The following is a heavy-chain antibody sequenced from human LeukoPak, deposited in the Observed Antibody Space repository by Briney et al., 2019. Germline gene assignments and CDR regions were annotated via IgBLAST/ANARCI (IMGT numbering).Heavy chain of an antibody. CDR2: IFHSGST. Sequence: PSETLSLTCTVSGGSISSSNYYWGWIRQPPGKGLEWIGSIFHSGSTFYNPSLKSRLTISVDTSKNQFSLILSSVTAADTAVYYCARDLLTGGYCSGGSCYDYWGQGTLVTVSS. J-gene: IGHJ4*02. CDR1: GGSISSSNYY. D-gene: IGHD2-15*01. CDR3: ARDLLTGGYCSGGSCYDY. V-gene: IGHV4-39*07.